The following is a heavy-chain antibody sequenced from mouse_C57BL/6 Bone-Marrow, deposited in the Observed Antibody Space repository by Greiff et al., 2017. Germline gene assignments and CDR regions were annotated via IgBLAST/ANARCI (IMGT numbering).Heavy chain of an antibody. CDR1: GYTFTSYW. D-gene: IGHD1-1*01. Sequence: VQRVESGAELAKPGASVKLSCKASGYTFTSYWMHWVKQRPGQGLEWIGYINPSSGYTKYNQKFKDKATLTADKSSSTAYMQLSSLTYEDSAVYYCASPILHYYGSSYAMDYWGQGTSVTVSS. CDR2: INPSSGYT. J-gene: IGHJ4*01. CDR3: ASPILHYYGSSYAMDY. V-gene: IGHV1-7*01.